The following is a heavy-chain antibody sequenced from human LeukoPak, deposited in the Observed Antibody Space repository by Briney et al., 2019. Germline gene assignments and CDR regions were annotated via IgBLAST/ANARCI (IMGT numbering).Heavy chain of an antibody. V-gene: IGHV3-74*01. CDR1: GFTFSNYW. J-gene: IGHJ4*02. Sequence: PGGSLRLSCAASGFTFSNYWMPWVRQAPGKGLVWVSRINSDGSSTTSADSVKGRFTISRDNAKNTLYLQMNSLRAEDTAVYYCAKGGATVIDYWGQGTLVTVPS. D-gene: IGHD4-17*01. CDR3: AKGGATVIDY. CDR2: INSDGSST.